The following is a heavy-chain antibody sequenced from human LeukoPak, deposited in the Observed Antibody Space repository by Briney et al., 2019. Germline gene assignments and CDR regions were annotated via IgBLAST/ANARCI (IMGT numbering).Heavy chain of an antibody. Sequence: PSETLSLTCTVSGGSISSSSYYWGWIRQPPGEGLEWIGSIYYSGSTYYNPSLKSRVTISVDTSKNQFSLKLSSVTAADTAVCYCARVRGQGYYYDSSGYYSRRRYFDYWGQGTLVTVSS. D-gene: IGHD3-22*01. V-gene: IGHV4-39*07. CDR3: ARVRGQGYYYDSSGYYSRRRYFDY. J-gene: IGHJ4*02. CDR2: IYYSGST. CDR1: GGSISSSSYY.